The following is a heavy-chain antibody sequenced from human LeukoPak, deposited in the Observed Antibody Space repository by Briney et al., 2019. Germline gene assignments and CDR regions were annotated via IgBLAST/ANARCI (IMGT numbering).Heavy chain of an antibody. V-gene: IGHV1-2*06. CDR2: INPNSGGT. Sequence: GASVKVSCKASGYTFTGYYMHWVRQAPGQGLEWMGRINPNSGGTNYAQKFQGRVTMTRDTSISTAYMELSRLRSEDTAVYYCATDLDTAMVTSGFDYWGQGTLVTVSS. CDR3: ATDLDTAMVTSGFDY. D-gene: IGHD5-18*01. J-gene: IGHJ4*02. CDR1: GYTFTGYY.